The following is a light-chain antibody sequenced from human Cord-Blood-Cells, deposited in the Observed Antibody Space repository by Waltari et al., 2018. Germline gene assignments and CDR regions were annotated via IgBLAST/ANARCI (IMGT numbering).Light chain of an antibody. Sequence: AIRITQSPSSLSASTGDRVHITCRASQGISSYLAWYQQKPGKAPKLLIYAASPLQSGVPSRFSGSGSGTDFTLTISCLQSEDFATYYCQQYYSYPPWTFGQGTKVEIK. V-gene: IGKV1-8*01. CDR2: AAS. CDR3: QQYYSYPPWT. CDR1: QGISSY. J-gene: IGKJ1*01.